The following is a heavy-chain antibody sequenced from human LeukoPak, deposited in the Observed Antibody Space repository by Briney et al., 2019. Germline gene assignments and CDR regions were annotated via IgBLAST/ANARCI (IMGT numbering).Heavy chain of an antibody. J-gene: IGHJ4*02. CDR3: ARARGPQVFEY. V-gene: IGHV3-21*01. CDR1: GFTFSSYS. CDR2: ISSSSSYI. Sequence: GGSLRLSCSASGFTFSSYSMNWVRQAPGKGLEWVSSISSSSSYIYYADSVKGRFTISRDNAKNSLYLQMNSLRAEDTAVYYCARARGPQVFEYWGQGNLVSVSS.